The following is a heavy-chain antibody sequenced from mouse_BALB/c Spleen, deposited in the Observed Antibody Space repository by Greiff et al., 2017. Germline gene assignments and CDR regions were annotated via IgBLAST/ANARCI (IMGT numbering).Heavy chain of an antibody. V-gene: IGHV1-5*01. Sequence: EVQVVESGTVLARPGASVKMSCKASGYTFTSYWMHWVKQRPGQGLEWIGAIYPGNSDTSYNQKFKGKAKLTAVTSTSTAYMELSSLTNEDSAVYYCTRWITTVEGWFAYWGQGTLVTVSA. CDR3: TRWITTVEGWFAY. J-gene: IGHJ3*01. D-gene: IGHD1-1*01. CDR1: GYTFTSYW. CDR2: IYPGNSDT.